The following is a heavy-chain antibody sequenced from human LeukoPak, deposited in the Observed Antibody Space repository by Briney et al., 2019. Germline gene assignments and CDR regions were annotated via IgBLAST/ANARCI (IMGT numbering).Heavy chain of an antibody. CDR2: TNPNGGNT. V-gene: IGHV1-8*01. Sequence: ASVKVSCKASGYTFTSYDINWVRQATGQGLEWMGWTNPNGGNTGYAQKFQGRVTMTRNTSISTAYMELSSLRSEDTAVYYCARGRTTVTSLWGQGTLVTVSS. CDR1: GYTFTSYD. J-gene: IGHJ4*02. D-gene: IGHD4-17*01. CDR3: ARGRTTVTSL.